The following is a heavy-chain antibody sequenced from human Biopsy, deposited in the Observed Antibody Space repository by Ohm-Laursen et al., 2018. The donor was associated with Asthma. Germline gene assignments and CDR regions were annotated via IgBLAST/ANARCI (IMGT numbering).Heavy chain of an antibody. J-gene: IGHJ4*02. D-gene: IGHD2-2*01. V-gene: IGHV1-69*13. CDR2: INFVFGTT. CDR1: GGTFNTYV. Sequence: GASVKVSCKPLGGTFNTYVIGWARQAPGQGLEWIGGINFVFGTTTYPQKFQDRVTITADDSTSTVYMELSSLRSEDTAVYYCARKAGSCISRTCYSLDFWGQGTLVTVSS. CDR3: ARKAGSCISRTCYSLDF.